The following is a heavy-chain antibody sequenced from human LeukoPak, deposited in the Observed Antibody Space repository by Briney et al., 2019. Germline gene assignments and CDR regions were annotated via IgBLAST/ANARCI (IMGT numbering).Heavy chain of an antibody. CDR2: ISGSGDAT. D-gene: IGHD3-9*01. Sequence: PGGSLRLSCAASKFNFAMSWVRQPADKRLEWVSAISGSGDATFYTDSVKGRFTISRENAKNSLYLQMNSLRAGDTAVYYCARGHMLTGYYNFAWFDPWGQGTLVTVSS. CDR3: ARGHMLTGYYNFAWFDP. CDR1: KFNFA. J-gene: IGHJ5*02. V-gene: IGHV3-23*01.